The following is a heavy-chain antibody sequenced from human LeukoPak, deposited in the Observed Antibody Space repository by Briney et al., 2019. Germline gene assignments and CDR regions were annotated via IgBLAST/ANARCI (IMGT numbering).Heavy chain of an antibody. D-gene: IGHD3-10*01. Sequence: PSETLSLTCTVSGGSISSYYWSWIRQPPGKGLEWIGYIYYSGSTNYNPSLKSRVTMSVDTSKNQFSLKLSSVTAADTAVYYCARDFLWFGELSVNWFDPWGQGTLVTVSS. J-gene: IGHJ5*02. CDR3: ARDFLWFGELSVNWFDP. CDR1: GGSISSYY. CDR2: IYYSGST. V-gene: IGHV4-59*12.